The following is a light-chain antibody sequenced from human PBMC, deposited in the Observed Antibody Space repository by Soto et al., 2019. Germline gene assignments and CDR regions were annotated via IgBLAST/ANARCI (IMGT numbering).Light chain of an antibody. CDR2: DVS. CDR1: SSDVGGYNY. V-gene: IGLV2-14*01. Sequence: QSALTQPASVSGSPGQSITISCTGTSSDVGGYNYVSWCQQHPGKAPKLMIYDVSNRPSGVSNRFSGSKSGNTASLTISGLQAEDEADYYCSSYTSSRVYVFGTGTKVTVL. J-gene: IGLJ1*01. CDR3: SSYTSSRVYV.